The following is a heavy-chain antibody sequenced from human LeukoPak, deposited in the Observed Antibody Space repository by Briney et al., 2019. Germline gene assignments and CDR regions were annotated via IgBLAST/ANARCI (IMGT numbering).Heavy chain of an antibody. CDR2: IRTTGYT. CDR3: ARGVSYYYDNSGHPGWYFDL. D-gene: IGHD3-22*01. J-gene: IGHJ2*01. V-gene: IGHV3-13*01. CDR1: GFTFNYYD. Sequence: GGSLRLSCAVSGFTFNYYDMHWVRQAPGKRLEWFSAIRTTGYTHDPDSVKGRFAMSKEDSKNSVHLQMDTLRAGDPAVYYCARGVSYYYDNSGHPGWYFDLWGRGTLVTVSS.